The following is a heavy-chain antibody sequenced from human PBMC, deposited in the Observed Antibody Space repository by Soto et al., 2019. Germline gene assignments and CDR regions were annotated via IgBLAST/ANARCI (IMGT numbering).Heavy chain of an antibody. CDR2: MSYDGSDT. D-gene: IGHD3-10*02. CDR1: GFNFSNNG. CDR3: TIVRVADSALDH. J-gene: IGHJ4*02. V-gene: IGHV3-30*02. Sequence: GGSLRLSCVGSGFNFSNNGMHWVRQTPGKGLEWVAFMSYDGSDTFYADSVKGRFTISRDNSKNTLFLHMSNLRAEDTAMYYCTIVRVADSALDHWGQGTLVTVPS.